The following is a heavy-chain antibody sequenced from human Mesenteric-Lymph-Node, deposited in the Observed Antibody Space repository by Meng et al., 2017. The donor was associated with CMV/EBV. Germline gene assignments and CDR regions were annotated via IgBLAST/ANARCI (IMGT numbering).Heavy chain of an antibody. J-gene: IGHJ4*02. CDR2: INPNAGGA. Sequence: AFGYTFTGYDMHWLRQVPGQGLEWMGWINPNAGGANYAQKFQGRVTMTRDTSISTAYMELSSLRSDDTAMYYCARDPRGAPDYYFDYWGQGTLVTVSS. V-gene: IGHV1-2*02. CDR1: GYTFTGYD. D-gene: IGHD1-14*01. CDR3: ARDPRGAPDYYFDY.